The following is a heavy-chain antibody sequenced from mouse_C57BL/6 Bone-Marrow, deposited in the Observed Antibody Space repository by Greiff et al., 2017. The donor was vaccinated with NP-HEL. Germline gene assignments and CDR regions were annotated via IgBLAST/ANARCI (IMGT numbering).Heavy chain of an antibody. Sequence: EVKLVESGGGLVKPGGSLKLSCAASGFTFSSYAMSWVRQTPEKRLEWVATISDGGSYTYYPDNVKGRFTISRDNAKNNLYLQMSHLKSEDTAMFYCARVHYSNGDYWGQGTTLTVSA. D-gene: IGHD2-5*01. CDR3: ARVHYSNGDY. V-gene: IGHV5-4*03. CDR1: GFTFSSYA. J-gene: IGHJ2*01. CDR2: ISDGGSYT.